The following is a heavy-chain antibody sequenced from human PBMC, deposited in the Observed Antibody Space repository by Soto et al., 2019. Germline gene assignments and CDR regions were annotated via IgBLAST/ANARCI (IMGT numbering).Heavy chain of an antibody. CDR2: IYYSGST. CDR1: GDSISSGGYN. CDR3: ARLLTEYSSSSGARLFDY. V-gene: IGHV4-31*03. D-gene: IGHD6-6*01. Sequence: SETLSLTCTLSGDSISSGGYNWSWIRQHPGKGLEWIGYIYYSGSTYYNPSLKSRVTISVDTSKNQFSLKLSSVTAADTAVYYCARLLTEYSSSSGARLFDYWGQGTLVTVSS. J-gene: IGHJ4*02.